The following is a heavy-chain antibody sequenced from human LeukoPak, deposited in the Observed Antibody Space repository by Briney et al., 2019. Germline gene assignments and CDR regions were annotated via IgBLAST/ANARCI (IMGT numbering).Heavy chain of an antibody. D-gene: IGHD5-18*01. V-gene: IGHV3-30-3*01. CDR1: GFSFSVYA. Sequence: GGSLRLSCAASGFSFSVYAVHWVRQAPGKGLEWVAVISYDGSKKFYADSVKGRFTISRDNSESTLYLQMNSLRAEDTAVYYCARGGWIRTANTLFDYWGQGTLVTVSS. CDR3: ARGGWIRTANTLFDY. CDR2: ISYDGSKK. J-gene: IGHJ4*02.